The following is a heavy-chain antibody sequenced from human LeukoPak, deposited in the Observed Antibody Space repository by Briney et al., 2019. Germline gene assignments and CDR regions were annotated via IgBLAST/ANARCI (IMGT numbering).Heavy chain of an antibody. CDR1: GFTVSSNY. J-gene: IGHJ3*02. CDR3: ARAGSGSYLPDDAFDI. D-gene: IGHD1-26*01. CDR2: IYSGGST. V-gene: IGHV3-53*01. Sequence: GGSLRLSCAASGFTVSSNYMSWVRQAPGKGLEWGSGIYSGGSTYYADSVKGRFTISRDNSKNTLYLQMNSLRAEDTAVYYCARAGSGSYLPDDAFDIWGQGTMVAVSS.